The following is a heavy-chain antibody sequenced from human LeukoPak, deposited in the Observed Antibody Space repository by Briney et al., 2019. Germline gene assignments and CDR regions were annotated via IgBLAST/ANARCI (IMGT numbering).Heavy chain of an antibody. CDR1: GFTFSSYA. Sequence: PGGSLRLSCAASGFTFSSYAMHWVRQAPGKGLEWVAVISYDGSNKYYADSVKGRFTISRDNSKNTLYLQMNSLRAEDTAVYYCARAVSSGWYDFDYWGQGTLVTVSS. CDR2: ISYDGSNK. D-gene: IGHD6-19*01. J-gene: IGHJ4*02. V-gene: IGHV3-30*04. CDR3: ARAVSSGWYDFDY.